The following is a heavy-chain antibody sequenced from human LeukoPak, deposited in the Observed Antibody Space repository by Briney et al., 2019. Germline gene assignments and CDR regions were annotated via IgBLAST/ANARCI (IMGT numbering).Heavy chain of an antibody. D-gene: IGHD3-10*01. V-gene: IGHV4-39*01. CDR3: ARSMVRGVDWFDP. CDR2: IYYSGST. CDR1: GGSISSSSYY. Sequence: SETLSLTXTVSGGSISSSSYYWGWIRQPPGKGLEWIGSIYYSGSTYHNPSLKSRVTISVDTSKDQFSLKLSSVTAADTAVYYCARSMVRGVDWFDPWGPGTLVTVSS. J-gene: IGHJ5*02.